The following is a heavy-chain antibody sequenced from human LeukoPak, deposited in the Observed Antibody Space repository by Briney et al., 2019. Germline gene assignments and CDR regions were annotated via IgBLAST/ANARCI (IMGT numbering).Heavy chain of an antibody. D-gene: IGHD5-12*01. CDR3: ARAVATILYWYFDL. CDR1: GDSVSSNSAA. CDR2: TYYRSKWYN. J-gene: IGHJ2*01. V-gene: IGHV6-1*01. Sequence: SQTLSLTCAISGDSVSSNSAAWNWIRQSPSRGLEWLGRTYYRSKWYNDYAVSVKSQITINPDTSKNQFSLQLNSVTPEDTAVYYCARAVATILYWYFDLWGRGTLVTVSS.